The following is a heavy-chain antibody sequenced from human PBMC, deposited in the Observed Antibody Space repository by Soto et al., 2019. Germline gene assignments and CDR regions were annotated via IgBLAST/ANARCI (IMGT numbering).Heavy chain of an antibody. CDR3: AKRDGSGWYYFDY. CDR1: GFTFSSYG. Sequence: GGSLRLSCAASGFTFSSYGMHWVRQAPGKGLEWMAIISYDGSNKYYADSVKGRFTTSRDNSKNTLYLQMNSLRADDTAVYYCAKRDGSGWYYFDYWGHGTLVTVSS. CDR2: ISYDGSNK. J-gene: IGHJ4*01. V-gene: IGHV3-30*18. D-gene: IGHD6-19*01.